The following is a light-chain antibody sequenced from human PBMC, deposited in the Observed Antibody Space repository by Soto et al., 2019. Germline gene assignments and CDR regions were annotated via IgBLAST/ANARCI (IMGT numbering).Light chain of an antibody. CDR3: QVYNSAPPVT. CDR2: AAS. Sequence: DIQMTQSPSSLSASVGDRATITCRASQGISNFLAWYQQKPGKVPKVLIYAASTLQSGVPSRFSGSGSGTDFTFTISSLQPEDVATYYCQVYNSAPPVTFGPGTKVDIK. CDR1: QGISNF. J-gene: IGKJ3*01. V-gene: IGKV1-27*01.